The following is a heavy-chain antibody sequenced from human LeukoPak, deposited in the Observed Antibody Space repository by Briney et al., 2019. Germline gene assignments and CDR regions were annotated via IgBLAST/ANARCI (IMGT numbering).Heavy chain of an antibody. CDR1: GFTFSDYY. V-gene: IGHV3-11*04. J-gene: IGHJ5*02. Sequence: GSLRLSCAASGFTFSDYYMGWVRQAPGKGVECVSYIRGSGGDIYYADSVKGRFTISRDNAKNSLYLQMNSLRAEDTAVYYCAREREDYGGNPHNWFDPWGQGTLVTVSS. D-gene: IGHD4-23*01. CDR3: AREREDYGGNPHNWFDP. CDR2: IRGSGGDI.